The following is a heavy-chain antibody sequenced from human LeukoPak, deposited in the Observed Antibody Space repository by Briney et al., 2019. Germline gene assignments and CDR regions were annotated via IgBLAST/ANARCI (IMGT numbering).Heavy chain of an antibody. CDR1: GFTFSSYA. D-gene: IGHD2-2*01. Sequence: PGRSLRLSCAASGFTFSSYAMHWVRQAPGKGLEWVAVISYDGSNKYYADSVKGRFTISRDNSKNTLYLQMNSLRAEDTAVYHCARDPLPAGGSTHVDYWGQGTLVTVSS. J-gene: IGHJ4*02. CDR3: ARDPLPAGGSTHVDY. CDR2: ISYDGSNK. V-gene: IGHV3-30-3*01.